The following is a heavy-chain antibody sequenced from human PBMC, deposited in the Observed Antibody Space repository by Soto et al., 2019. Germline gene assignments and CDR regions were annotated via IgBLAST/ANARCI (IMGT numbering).Heavy chain of an antibody. Sequence: ASVKVSCKASGYTFTGYYMHWVRQAPGQGLEWMGWINPNSSGTNYAQKFQGRVTMTRDTSISTAYLDLSRLRSDDTAVYYCATLEGGQHGSFDYWGQGTLVTVSS. CDR1: GYTFTGYY. D-gene: IGHD1-26*01. CDR3: ATLEGGQHGSFDY. V-gene: IGHV1-2*02. J-gene: IGHJ4*02. CDR2: INPNSSGT.